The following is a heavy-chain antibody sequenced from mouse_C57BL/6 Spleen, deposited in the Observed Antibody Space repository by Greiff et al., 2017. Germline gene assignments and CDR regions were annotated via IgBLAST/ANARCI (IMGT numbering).Heavy chain of an antibody. V-gene: IGHV1-15*01. CDR2: IDPETGGT. J-gene: IGHJ4*01. CDR1: GYTFTDYE. Sequence: QVQLKESGAELVRPGASVTLSCKASGYTFTDYEMHWVKQTPVHGLEWIGAIDPETGGTAYNQKFKGKAILTADKSSSTAYMELRSLTSEDSAVYYCTRRGGDAMEYWGQGTSVTVSS. CDR3: TRRGGDAMEY.